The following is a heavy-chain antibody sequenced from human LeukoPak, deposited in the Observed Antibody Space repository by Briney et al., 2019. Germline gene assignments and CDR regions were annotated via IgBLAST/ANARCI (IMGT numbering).Heavy chain of an antibody. J-gene: IGHJ4*02. CDR2: IYTSGST. CDR3: ARVLWSGEFRR. D-gene: IGHD3-10*01. V-gene: IGHV4-4*07. Sequence: SDTLSLTCTVSDASITNYYWGWIRQPAGKGLEWIGRIYTSGSTYYNPSLKSRVTISVDTSKNQFSLKLSSVTAADTAVYYCARVLWSGEFRRWGQGTLVTVSS. CDR1: DASITNYY.